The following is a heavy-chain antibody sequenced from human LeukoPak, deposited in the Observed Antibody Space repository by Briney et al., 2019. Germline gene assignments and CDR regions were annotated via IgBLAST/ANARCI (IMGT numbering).Heavy chain of an antibody. CDR1: GFTFDDYG. J-gene: IGHJ4*02. CDR3: AKVGREVVVVVAAAFSY. CDR2: INWNGGST. Sequence: GGSLRLSCAASGFTFDDYGMSWVRQAPGKGLEWVSGINWNGGSTGYADSVKGRFTISRDNAKNSLYLQMNSLRAEDTALYYCAKVGREVVVVVAAAFSYWGQGTLVTVSS. D-gene: IGHD2-15*01. V-gene: IGHV3-20*04.